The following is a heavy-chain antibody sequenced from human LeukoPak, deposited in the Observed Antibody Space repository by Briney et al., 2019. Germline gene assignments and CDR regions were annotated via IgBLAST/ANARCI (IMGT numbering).Heavy chain of an antibody. J-gene: IGHJ4*02. CDR1: GYTFTSYY. Sequence: GASLKVSCKASGYTFTSYYMHWVRQAPGQGLEWMGIINPSGGSTSYAQKCQGRVTMTRDTSTSTVYMELSSLRSEDTAVYYCARWLGEYYFDYWGQGTLVTVSS. CDR3: ARWLGEYYFDY. CDR2: INPSGGST. D-gene: IGHD5-12*01. V-gene: IGHV1-46*01.